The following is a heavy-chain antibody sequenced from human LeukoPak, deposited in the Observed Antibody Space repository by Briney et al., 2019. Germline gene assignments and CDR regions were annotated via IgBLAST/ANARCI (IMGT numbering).Heavy chain of an antibody. D-gene: IGHD3-22*01. CDR3: ARAGEHYYDSSGYDY. Sequence: GGTLRLSCAASGFTFSDYYMSWIRQAPGKGLEWVSYISSSGSTIYYADSVKGRFTISRDNAKNSLYLQMNSLRAEDTAVYYCARAGEHYYDSSGYDYWGQGTLVTVSS. J-gene: IGHJ4*02. CDR1: GFTFSDYY. V-gene: IGHV3-11*01. CDR2: ISSSGSTI.